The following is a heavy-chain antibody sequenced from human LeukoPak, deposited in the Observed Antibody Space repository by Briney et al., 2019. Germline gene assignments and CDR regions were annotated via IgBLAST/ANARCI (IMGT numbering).Heavy chain of an antibody. CDR3: ARDQVGGSGSYYRGGFDP. D-gene: IGHD3-10*01. CDR1: GYTFTSYY. CDR2: INPNSGGT. Sequence: ASVKVSCKASGYTFTSYYMHWVRQAPGQGLEWMGWINPNSGGTNYAQKFQGRVTMTRDTSISTAYMELSRLRSDDTAVYYCARDQVGGSGSYYRGGFDPWGQGTLVTVSS. V-gene: IGHV1-2*02. J-gene: IGHJ5*02.